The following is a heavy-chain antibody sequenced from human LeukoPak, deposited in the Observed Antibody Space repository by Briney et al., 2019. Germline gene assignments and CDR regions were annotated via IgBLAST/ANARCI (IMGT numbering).Heavy chain of an antibody. Sequence: ASVKVSCKASGYTFTGYNLHWVRQAPGQGLEWMGWINPNTGGTNYAQKFQARVTMTRDTSISTAYMELSSLRSDDTAVYYCARNKGYGDYVADYWGQGTLVTVSS. CDR2: INPNTGGT. D-gene: IGHD4-17*01. J-gene: IGHJ4*02. CDR1: GYTFTGYN. V-gene: IGHV1-2*02. CDR3: ARNKGYGDYVADY.